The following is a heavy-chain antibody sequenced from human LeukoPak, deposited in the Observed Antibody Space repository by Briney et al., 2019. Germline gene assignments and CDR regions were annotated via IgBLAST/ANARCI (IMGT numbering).Heavy chain of an antibody. CDR2: INWNGGNT. CDR1: GFTFDDYG. V-gene: IGHV3-20*04. D-gene: IGHD2-15*01. Sequence: GGSLRLSCAASGFTFDDYGMSWVRQGPGKGLEWVSGINWNGGNTGYADSVKGRFTIFRDNAKNSLYLEMDSLGVEDTALYYCARTSDGSWFDPWGQGTLVTVSS. J-gene: IGHJ5*02. CDR3: ARTSDGSWFDP.